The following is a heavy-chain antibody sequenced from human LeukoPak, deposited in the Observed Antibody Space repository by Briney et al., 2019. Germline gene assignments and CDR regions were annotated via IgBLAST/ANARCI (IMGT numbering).Heavy chain of an antibody. CDR1: GFTVITND. Sequence: GGSLRLSSAASGFTVITNDMTWGRQAPGKGLEWVSVLYSDGNTKYADSVQGRFTISRDNSKNTLYLEMNSLSPDDTAVYYCARDVEPLAANTLAYWGQGSLVTVSS. V-gene: IGHV3-53*01. J-gene: IGHJ4*02. D-gene: IGHD1-14*01. CDR2: LYSDGNT. CDR3: ARDVEPLAANTLAY.